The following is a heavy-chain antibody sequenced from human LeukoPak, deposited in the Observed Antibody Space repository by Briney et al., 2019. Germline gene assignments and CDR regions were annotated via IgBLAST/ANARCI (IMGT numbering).Heavy chain of an antibody. D-gene: IGHD1-14*01. CDR3: ARPSGRNWNAFDI. Sequence: SETLSLTCTVSGGSISSSPYFCGWLRQPPGKGLEWIGSINYSGNTYFNPSLQSRVAISVDTSKNQFSLKLSSLTAADTAVYSCARPSGRNWNAFDIWGQWTMVTVSS. V-gene: IGHV4-39*01. CDR1: GGSISSSPYF. CDR2: INYSGNT. J-gene: IGHJ3*02.